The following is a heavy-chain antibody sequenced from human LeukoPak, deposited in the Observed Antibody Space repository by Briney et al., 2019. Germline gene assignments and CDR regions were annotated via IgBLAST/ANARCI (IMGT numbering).Heavy chain of an antibody. Sequence: GGSLRLSCAASGFTFRSYAMNWVRQAPGKGLEWVSSISGSGGSTYYPDSVKGRFTISRDNSKNTLYLQMNSLRAEDTAVYYCAKEREVGTTWGSVDYWGQGTLVTVSS. CDR2: ISGSGGST. V-gene: IGHV3-23*01. CDR1: GFTFRSYA. J-gene: IGHJ4*02. CDR3: AKEREVGTTWGSVDY. D-gene: IGHD1-26*01.